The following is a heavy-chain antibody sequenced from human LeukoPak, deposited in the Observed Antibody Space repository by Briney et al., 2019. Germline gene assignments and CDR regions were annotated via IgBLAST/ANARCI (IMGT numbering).Heavy chain of an antibody. D-gene: IGHD2-2*01. CDR2: IWYDGSNK. J-gene: IGHJ6*02. CDR3: ARDDLYCSSTSCPYYYYGMDV. V-gene: IGHV3-33*08. Sequence: GGSLRLSCAASGFTFSSYAMHRVRQAPGKGLERVAVIWYDGSNKYYADSVKGRFTISRDNSKNTLYLQMNSLRAEDTAVYYCARDDLYCSSTSCPYYYYGMDVWGQGTTVTVSS. CDR1: GFTFSSYA.